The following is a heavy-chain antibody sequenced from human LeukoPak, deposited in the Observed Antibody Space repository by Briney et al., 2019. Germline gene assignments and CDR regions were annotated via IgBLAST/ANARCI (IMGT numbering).Heavy chain of an antibody. J-gene: IGHJ4*02. Sequence: ASVKVSCKASGYTFTGYYMHWVRQAPGQGLEWMGWINPNSGGTNYAQKFQGRVTMTRDTSISTAYMELSRLSSDDTAVYYCARDLSGCYWGAFDYWGLGTLVTVSS. CDR3: ARDLSGCYWGAFDY. V-gene: IGHV1-2*02. CDR2: INPNSGGT. D-gene: IGHD1-26*01. CDR1: GYTFTGYY.